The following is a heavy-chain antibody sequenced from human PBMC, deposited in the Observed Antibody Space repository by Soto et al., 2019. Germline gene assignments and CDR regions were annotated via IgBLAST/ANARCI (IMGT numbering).Heavy chain of an antibody. D-gene: IGHD3-10*01. Sequence: QVQLVESGGGVVQPGRSLRLSCAASGFTFSSHAMHWVRQAPGKGLEWVAVISYDGSNKYYADSVKGRFTISRDNSKNTLYLQMNSLRAEDTAVYFCARAYGVKMALDYWGPGTLVTVFS. V-gene: IGHV3-30-3*01. CDR1: GFTFSSHA. CDR2: ISYDGSNK. CDR3: ARAYGVKMALDY. J-gene: IGHJ4*01.